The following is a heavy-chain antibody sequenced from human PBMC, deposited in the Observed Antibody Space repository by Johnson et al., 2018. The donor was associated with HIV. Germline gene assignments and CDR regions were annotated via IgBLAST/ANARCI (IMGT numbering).Heavy chain of an antibody. CDR2: ISFDGSKK. Sequence: QVQLVESGGGLVQPGGSLRLSCAASGFTFSSYWMSWVRQAPGKGLEWVAVISFDGSKKYYADSVKGRFTISRDNAKNTRYLQMNSLRAEDTAVYYCARGKKQWLDEDAFDIWGQGTMVTVSS. CDR3: ARGKKQWLDEDAFDI. CDR1: GFTFSSYW. D-gene: IGHD6-19*01. J-gene: IGHJ3*02. V-gene: IGHV3-30*03.